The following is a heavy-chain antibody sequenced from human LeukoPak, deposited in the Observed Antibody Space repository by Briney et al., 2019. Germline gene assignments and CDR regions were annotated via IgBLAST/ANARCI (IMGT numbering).Heavy chain of an antibody. CDR1: GGSISSYY. Sequence: PSETLSLTCTVSGGSISSYYWGWIRQPPGKGLEWIGYIYYSGSTNYNPSLKSRVTLSVDTSKNQFSLKLSSVTAADAAVYYCARVGGTNYYYYGLDVWGQGTTVTVSS. D-gene: IGHD3-16*01. V-gene: IGHV4-59*01. CDR3: ARVGGTNYYYYGLDV. J-gene: IGHJ6*02. CDR2: IYYSGST.